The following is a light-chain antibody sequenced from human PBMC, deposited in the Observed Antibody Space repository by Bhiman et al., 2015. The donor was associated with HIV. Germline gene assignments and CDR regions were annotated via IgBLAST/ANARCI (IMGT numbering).Light chain of an antibody. CDR2: GNN. V-gene: IGLV1-40*01. CDR1: SSNIGAGYD. Sequence: QSVLTQPPSVSGAPGQRVSISCTGSSSNIGAGYDVHWYQQLPGTAPKLLIYGNNNRPSGVPDRFSGSKSGTSASLTISGLQAEDEADYYCSSYTRSSTYVFGTGTKVTVL. J-gene: IGLJ1*01. CDR3: SSYTRSSTYV.